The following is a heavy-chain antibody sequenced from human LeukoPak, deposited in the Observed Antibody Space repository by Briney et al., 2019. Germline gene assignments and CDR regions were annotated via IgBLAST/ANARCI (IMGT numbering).Heavy chain of an antibody. J-gene: IGHJ4*02. CDR1: GFPFSTFP. Sequence: PGGSLRLSCQASGFPFSTFPMSWVRQAPGKGLEWVSTLSGDGSDTYYADSVKGRFTISRDTSKNTLFLQMNSLRAEDTAVYYCAREGSYYDSGGYFAEIDYWGQGTLVTVSS. V-gene: IGHV3-23*01. CDR2: LSGDGSDT. D-gene: IGHD3-22*01. CDR3: AREGSYYDSGGYFAEIDY.